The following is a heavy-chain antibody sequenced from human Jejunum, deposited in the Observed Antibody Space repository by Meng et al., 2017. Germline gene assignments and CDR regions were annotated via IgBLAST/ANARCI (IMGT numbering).Heavy chain of an antibody. CDR2: IYHSGRT. CDR1: CASICSTNW. J-gene: IGHJ4*02. CDR3: ARGVGDIRVGFDY. Sequence: ARGQGVARHSGTLSISCEVACASICSTNWWDWLRQPPGKGLEWIGEIYHSGRTNFNPSLESRVTISVDESKNQFSLTLNSVTAADTAVYYCARGVGDIRVGFDYWGQGILVTVSS. V-gene: IGHV4-4*02. D-gene: IGHD5-12*01.